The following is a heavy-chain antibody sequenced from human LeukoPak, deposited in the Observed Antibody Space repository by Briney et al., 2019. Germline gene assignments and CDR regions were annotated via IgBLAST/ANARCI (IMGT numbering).Heavy chain of an antibody. V-gene: IGHV4-30-2*01. CDR3: ARALGYCSGGSCYFDY. CDR2: IYHSGST. D-gene: IGHD2-15*01. J-gene: IGHJ4*02. CDR1: GDSISSGGYS. Sequence: SQTLSLTCAVSGDSISSGGYSWSWIRQPPGKGLEWIGYIYHSGSTYYNPSLKSRVTISVDRSKNQFSLKLSSVTAADTAVYYCARALGYCSGGSCYFDYWGQGTLVTVSS.